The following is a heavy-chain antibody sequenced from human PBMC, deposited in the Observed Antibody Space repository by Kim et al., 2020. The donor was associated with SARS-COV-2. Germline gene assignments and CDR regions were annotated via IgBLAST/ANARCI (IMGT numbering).Heavy chain of an antibody. V-gene: IGHV3-15*01. CDR2: IRSKADGGTA. Sequence: GGSLRLSCAASGFTFTKVWLSWVRQAPGKGLEWVGRIRSKADGGTADYAAPVKGRFTISRADSKNTLYLQMNGLRAEDTAFYHCTTDYERIGGLCDGETCYPASLWGQGTLVTVSA. CDR1: GFTFTKVW. J-gene: IGHJ4*02. D-gene: IGHD2-21*01. CDR3: TTDYERIGGLCDGETCYPASL.